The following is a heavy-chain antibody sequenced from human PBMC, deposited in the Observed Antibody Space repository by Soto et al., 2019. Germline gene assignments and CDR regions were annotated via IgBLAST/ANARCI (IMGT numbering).Heavy chain of an antibody. D-gene: IGHD5-12*01. J-gene: IGHJ4*02. V-gene: IGHV3-30-3*01. CDR2: ISYDGTNK. CDR3: ARDRQSGHEPICFFDY. Sequence: HPGGSLSLSGAASGFIFNNYLIHWVRQAPGKGLEWVAVISYDGTNKYSADSVKGRFTVSRDNSKNTLYLQMNSLRTEDTAVYCCARDRQSGHEPICFFDYYGQGTLVTVSS. CDR1: GFIFNNYL.